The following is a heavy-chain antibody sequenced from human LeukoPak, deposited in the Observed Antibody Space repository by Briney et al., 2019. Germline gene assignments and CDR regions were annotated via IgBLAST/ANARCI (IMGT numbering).Heavy chain of an antibody. Sequence: SETLSLTCTVSGGSISGYYWSWIRQPPGKGLEWIGYIYYSGSTNYNPSLKRRVTISVDTSKNQFSLKLSSVTAADTAVYYCARSWFGRRLKYYYYYYGMDVWGQGTTVTVSS. CDR2: IYYSGST. V-gene: IGHV4-59*01. D-gene: IGHD3-10*01. CDR3: ARSWFGRRLKYYYYYYGMDV. CDR1: GGSISGYY. J-gene: IGHJ6*02.